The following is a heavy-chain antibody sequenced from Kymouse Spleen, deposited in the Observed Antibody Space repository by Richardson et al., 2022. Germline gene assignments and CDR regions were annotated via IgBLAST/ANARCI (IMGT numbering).Heavy chain of an antibody. D-gene: IGHD6-6*01. Sequence: QVQLQQWGAGLLKPSETLSLTCAVYGGSFSGYYWSWIRQPPGKGLEWIGEINHSGSTNYNPSLKSRVTISVDTSKNQFSLKLSSVTAADTAVYYCARGEYGSSSGGYYFDYWGQGTLVTVSS. CDR3: ARGEYGSSSGGYYFDY. CDR2: INHSGST. V-gene: IGHV4-34*01. CDR1: GGSFSGYY. J-gene: IGHJ4*02.